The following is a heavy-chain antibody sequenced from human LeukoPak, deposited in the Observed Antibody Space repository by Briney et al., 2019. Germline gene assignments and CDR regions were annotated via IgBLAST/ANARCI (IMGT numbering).Heavy chain of an antibody. D-gene: IGHD4-17*01. CDR2: ISGSGGST. J-gene: IGHJ4*02. Sequence: PGGSLRLSCAASGFTFSSYAMSWVRQAPGKGLEWVSAISGSGGSTYYADSVKGRFTISRDNSKDTLYLQMNSLRAEDTAVYYCAKDYGDYVHNSFDYWGQGTLVTVSS. V-gene: IGHV3-23*01. CDR1: GFTFSSYA. CDR3: AKDYGDYVHNSFDY.